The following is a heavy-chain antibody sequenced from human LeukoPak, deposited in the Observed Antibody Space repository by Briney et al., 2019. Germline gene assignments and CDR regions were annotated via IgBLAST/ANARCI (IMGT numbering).Heavy chain of an antibody. Sequence: SETLSLTCTVSGGSVSSGSYYWSRIRQPPGKGLEWIGYIYYSGSTNYNPSLKSRVTISVDTSKNQFSLKLSSVTAADTAVYYCARSFGESYFDYWGQGILVTVSS. CDR2: IYYSGST. CDR1: GGSVSSGSYY. D-gene: IGHD3-10*01. V-gene: IGHV4-61*01. CDR3: ARSFGESYFDY. J-gene: IGHJ4*02.